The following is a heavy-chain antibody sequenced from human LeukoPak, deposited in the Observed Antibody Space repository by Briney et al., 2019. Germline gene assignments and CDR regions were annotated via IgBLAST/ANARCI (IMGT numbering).Heavy chain of an antibody. J-gene: IGHJ6*02. CDR3: ARDLFVAGTYYYGMDV. D-gene: IGHD6-19*01. CDR1: GYTFTGFY. Sequence: GASVKVSCKASGYTFTGFYIHWVRQAPGQGLEGMGCINPNSGGTNYEQNFRDRVTMTGDTSSSTACMELSGLRSDDTAVYYCARDLFVAGTYYYGMDVWGQGTTVTVSS. V-gene: IGHV1-2*02. CDR2: INPNSGGT.